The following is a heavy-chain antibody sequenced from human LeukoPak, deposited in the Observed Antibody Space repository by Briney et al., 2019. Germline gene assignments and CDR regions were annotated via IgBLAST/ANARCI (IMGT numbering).Heavy chain of an antibody. V-gene: IGHV4-61*02. CDR1: GGSISSGSYY. CDR2: IYTSGST. D-gene: IGHD3-10*01. CDR3: ARRPYYYGSGSYYYYYMDI. J-gene: IGHJ6*03. Sequence: SQTLSLTCTVSGGSISSGSYYWRWIRQPAGKGLEWIGRIYTSGSTNYNPSLKSRVTISVDTSKNQFSLKLSSVTAADTAVYYCARRPYYYGSGSYYYYYMDIWGKGTTVTVSS.